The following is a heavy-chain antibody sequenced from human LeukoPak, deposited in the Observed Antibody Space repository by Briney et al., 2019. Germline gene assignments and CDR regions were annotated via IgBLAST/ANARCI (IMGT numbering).Heavy chain of an antibody. V-gene: IGHV3-30*18. Sequence: PGGSLRLSCAASGFTFSSHGMHWVRQAPGKGLEWVALMSYDGTNKVYADSVKGRFTISRDNSKNTLYLEMNNLRAEDTAVYYCAKRGYCSGGGCYSFHSDYWGQGTLVTVSS. D-gene: IGHD2-15*01. J-gene: IGHJ4*02. CDR3: AKRGYCSGGGCYSFHSDY. CDR2: MSYDGTNK. CDR1: GFTFSSHG.